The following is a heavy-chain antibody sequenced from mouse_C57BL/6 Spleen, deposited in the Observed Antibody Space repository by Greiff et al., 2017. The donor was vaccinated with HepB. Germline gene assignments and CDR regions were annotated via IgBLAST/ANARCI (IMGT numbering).Heavy chain of an antibody. V-gene: IGHV1-82*01. CDR1: GYAFSSSW. CDR2: IYPGDGDT. J-gene: IGHJ2*01. D-gene: IGHD2-5*01. Sequence: VQLQESGPELVKPGASVKISCKASGYAFSSSWMNWVKQRPGKGLEWIGRIYPGDGDTNYNGKFKGKATLTADKSSGTAYMQLSSLTSEDSAVYFCARSGYSNGFDYWGQGTTLTVSS. CDR3: ARSGYSNGFDY.